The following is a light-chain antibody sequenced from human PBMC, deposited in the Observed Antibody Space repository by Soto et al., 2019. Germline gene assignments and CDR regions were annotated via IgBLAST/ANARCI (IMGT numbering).Light chain of an antibody. CDR1: SSDIDAYNY. Sequence: QSALTQPASVSGSPGQSITISCTGTSSDIDAYNYVSWYQHHPGKAPKLIIYDVSNRPSGISNLCSGSQSSNTASPTISGRQGEDEADNSCRSYTASSNYGCGTGTQVTVL. CDR2: DVS. J-gene: IGLJ1*01. V-gene: IGLV2-14*01. CDR3: RSYTASSNYG.